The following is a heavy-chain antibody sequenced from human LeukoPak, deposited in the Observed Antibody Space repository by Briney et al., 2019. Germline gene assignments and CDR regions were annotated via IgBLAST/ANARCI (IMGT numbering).Heavy chain of an antibody. V-gene: IGHV1-18*01. CDR1: GYTFTSYG. CDR2: ISAYNGNT. J-gene: IGHJ3*02. Sequence: ASGKVSCKASGYTFTSYGISWVRQAPGQGLEWMGWISAYNGNTNYAQKLQGRVTLTTDTSTSTAYMELRSLRSDDTAVYYCARFVQDFDAFDIWGQGTMVTVSS. D-gene: IGHD3-16*02. CDR3: ARFVQDFDAFDI.